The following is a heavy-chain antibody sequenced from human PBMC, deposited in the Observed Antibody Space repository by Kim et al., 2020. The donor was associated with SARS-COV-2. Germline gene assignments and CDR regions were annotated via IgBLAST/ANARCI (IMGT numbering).Heavy chain of an antibody. CDR3: ARFPGTTLPFWGAVDV. CDR2: IRSRLSSYAT. D-gene: IGHD1-1*01. J-gene: IGHJ3*01. CDR1: GFTFSDSP. Sequence: GGSLRLSCVASGFTFSDSPMSWVRQASGKGLEWVGRIRSRLSSYATGDAASVKGRITSSRDDSKHTAYLQMNSLKIEDTAIYYCARFPGTTLPFWGAVDV. V-gene: IGHV3-73*01.